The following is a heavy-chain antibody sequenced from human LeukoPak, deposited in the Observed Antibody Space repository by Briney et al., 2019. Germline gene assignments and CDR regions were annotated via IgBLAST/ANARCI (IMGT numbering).Heavy chain of an antibody. CDR3: AREAYSGSYYHWFDP. CDR2: INPNSGDT. CDR1: GYTFTGYY. Sequence: ASVKVSCKASGYTFTGYYLHWVRQAPGQGLEWMGWINPNSGDTGNAEKSQGRVTMTRDTSISTAYMELSRLRSDDTAVYYCAREAYSGSYYHWFDPWGQGTLVTVSS. V-gene: IGHV1-2*02. J-gene: IGHJ5*02. D-gene: IGHD1-26*01.